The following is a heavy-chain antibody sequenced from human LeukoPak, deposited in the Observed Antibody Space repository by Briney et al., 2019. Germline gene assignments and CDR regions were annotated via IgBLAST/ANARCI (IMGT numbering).Heavy chain of an antibody. CDR3: ARGYYYDSSGYYITSFDY. Sequence: GGSLRLSCAASGFTFSSYSMNWVRQAPGKGLEWVSSISSSSSYIYYADSVKGRFTISRDNAKNSLYLQMNSLRAEDTAVYYCARGYYYDSSGYYITSFDYWGQGTLVTVSS. CDR1: GFTFSSYS. D-gene: IGHD3-22*01. CDR2: ISSSSSYI. V-gene: IGHV3-21*01. J-gene: IGHJ4*02.